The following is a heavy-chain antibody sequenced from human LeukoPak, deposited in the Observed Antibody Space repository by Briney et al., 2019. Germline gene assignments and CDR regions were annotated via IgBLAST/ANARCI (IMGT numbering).Heavy chain of an antibody. J-gene: IGHJ4*02. V-gene: IGHV4-59*01. Sequence: SETLSLTCTVSGGSISSYYWSWIRQPPGKGLEWIGYIYYSGGTNYNPSLKSRVTISVDTSKNQFSLKLSSVTAADTAVYYCARARYCGGDCYSATDLDYWGQGTLVTVSS. D-gene: IGHD2-21*02. CDR3: ARARYCGGDCYSATDLDY. CDR2: IYYSGGT. CDR1: GGSISSYY.